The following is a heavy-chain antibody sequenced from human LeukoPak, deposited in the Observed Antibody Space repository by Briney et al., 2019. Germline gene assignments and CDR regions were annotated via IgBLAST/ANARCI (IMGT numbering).Heavy chain of an antibody. CDR3: VRGVGDSGCGRFADY. CDR2: MYYSGST. D-gene: IGHD6-19*01. CDR1: GASISSYY. V-gene: IGHV4-59*01. Sequence: SSETLSLTCSVSGASISSYYWGWVRQPPGKGLEWIGYMYYSGSTNYNPSLKSRVTIPVDTSKNQFSLKLTSVTAADTAVYCCVRGVGDSGCGRFADYWGQGILVIVSS. J-gene: IGHJ4*02.